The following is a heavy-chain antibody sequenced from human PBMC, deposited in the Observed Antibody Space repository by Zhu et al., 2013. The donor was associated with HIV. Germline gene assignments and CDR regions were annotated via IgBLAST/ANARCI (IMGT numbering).Heavy chain of an antibody. V-gene: IGHV1-2*02. J-gene: IGHJ3*02. D-gene: IGHD3-16*01. CDR2: INPNTGAT. Sequence: QVHLVQSGAEVKKPGASLNISCTVSSRTFATIYINWVRQVPGHGLEWMGWINPNTGATSFARRFQGRVTMTKDTSITTAYMEMTGLMHDDAAIYYCASDLWGKALDIWGQGTLVTVSS. CDR3: ASDLWGKALDI. CDR1: SRTFATIY.